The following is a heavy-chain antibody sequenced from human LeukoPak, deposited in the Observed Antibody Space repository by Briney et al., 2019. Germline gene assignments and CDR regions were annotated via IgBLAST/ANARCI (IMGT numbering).Heavy chain of an antibody. CDR1: GYTFTSYG. J-gene: IGHJ6*03. Sequence: GASVKVSCKASGYTFTSYGISWVRQAPGQGLEWMGWINPNSGGTNYAQKFRGRVTMTRDTSISTAYMDLSSLRSDDTAVYYCARDFAYSGSYPYYMDVWGKGTTVTVSS. CDR3: ARDFAYSGSYPYYMDV. CDR2: INPNSGGT. V-gene: IGHV1-2*02. D-gene: IGHD1-26*01.